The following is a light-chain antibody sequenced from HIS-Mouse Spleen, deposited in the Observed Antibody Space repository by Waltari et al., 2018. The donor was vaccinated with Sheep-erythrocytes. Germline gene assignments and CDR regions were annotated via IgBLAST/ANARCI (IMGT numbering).Light chain of an antibody. CDR1: QSVSSY. CDR3: QQRSNWPPIT. J-gene: IGKJ5*01. CDR2: EAS. V-gene: IGKV3-11*01. Sequence: EIVLTQSPATLSLSPGERATLSCRASQSVSSYLAWYQQKPGQAPRLLNYEASNRATGIPARFSGSGSGTDFTLTISSLEPEDFAVYYCQQRSNWPPITFGQGTRLEIK.